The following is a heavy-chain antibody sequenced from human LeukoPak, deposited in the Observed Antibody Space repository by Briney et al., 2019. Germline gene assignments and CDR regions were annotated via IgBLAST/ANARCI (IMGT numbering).Heavy chain of an antibody. CDR1: GFTFSTYR. D-gene: IGHD6-13*01. Sequence: PGGSLRLSCAASGFTFSTYRMNWVRQAPGKGLEWVSSISSSSGYLYYADSVRGRFTISRDNAKGSVLLQMYSLRADDTAVYYCARDERGIDYWGQGTLVTVSS. CDR3: ARDERGIDY. J-gene: IGHJ4*02. V-gene: IGHV3-21*01. CDR2: ISSSSGYL.